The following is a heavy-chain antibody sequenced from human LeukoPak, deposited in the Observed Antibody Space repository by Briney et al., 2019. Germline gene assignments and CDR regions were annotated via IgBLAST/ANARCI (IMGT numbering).Heavy chain of an antibody. Sequence: GGSLRLSCAASGFTVRDYHMSWIRQAPGKGLELVSAIVGSSTHHADSVKGRFTISRDNFKNTLNLQMNSLRAEDWVIYYCTRDEPGSSWFNWGQGTLATVSS. V-gene: IGHV3-23*01. D-gene: IGHD6-19*01. CDR2: IVGSST. J-gene: IGHJ4*02. CDR3: TRDEPGSSWFN. CDR1: GFTVRDYH.